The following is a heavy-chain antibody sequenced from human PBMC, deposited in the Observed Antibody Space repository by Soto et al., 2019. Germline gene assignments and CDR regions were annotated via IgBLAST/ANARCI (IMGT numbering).Heavy chain of an antibody. J-gene: IGHJ6*02. CDR2: IIPIFGTA. CDR3: ARNGGPLGSYYYGMDV. Sequence: ASVKVSCKASGGTFSSYAISWVRQAPGQGLEWMGGIIPIFGTANYAQKFQGRVTITADESTSTAYMELSSLRSEDTAVYYCARNGGPLGSYYYGMDVWGQGTTVTVSS. D-gene: IGHD3-16*01. CDR1: GGTFSSYA. V-gene: IGHV1-69*13.